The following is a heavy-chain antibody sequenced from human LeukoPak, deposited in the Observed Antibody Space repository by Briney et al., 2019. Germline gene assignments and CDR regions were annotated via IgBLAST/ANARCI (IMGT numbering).Heavy chain of an antibody. V-gene: IGHV1-2*02. CDR3: ARIAVTSSRAYFDY. Sequence: GASVKVSCKASGYTFTGYYIHWVRQAPGQGLEWMGWINPNSGGTNYAQKFQGRVTMTRDTSISTAYMELSRLRSGDTAVYYCARIAVTSSRAYFDYWGQGTLVTVSS. J-gene: IGHJ4*02. D-gene: IGHD6-19*01. CDR1: GYTFTGYY. CDR2: INPNSGGT.